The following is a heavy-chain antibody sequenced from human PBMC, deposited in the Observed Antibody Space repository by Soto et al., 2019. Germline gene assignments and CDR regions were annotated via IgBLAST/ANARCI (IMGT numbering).Heavy chain of an antibody. J-gene: IGHJ6*02. CDR2: ISAYNGNT. D-gene: IGHD3-10*01. CDR1: GYTFTSYG. CDR3: ARESIDGSLHYGMDV. Sequence: EASVKVSCKASGYTFTSYGISWVRQAPGQGLEWMGWISAYNGNTNYAQKLQGRVTMTTDTSTSTAYMELRSLRSDDTAVYYCARESIDGSLHYGMDVWGQGTTVTVSS. V-gene: IGHV1-18*01.